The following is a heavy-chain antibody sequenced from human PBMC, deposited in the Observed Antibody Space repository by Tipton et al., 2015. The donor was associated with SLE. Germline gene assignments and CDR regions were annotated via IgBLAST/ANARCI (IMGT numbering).Heavy chain of an antibody. D-gene: IGHD3-3*01. CDR2: IYYSGST. CDR3: ARQDFWSGYTSY. Sequence: TLSLTCTVSGGSISSSSYYWGWIRQPPGKGLEWIGSIYYSGSTYYNPSLKSRVTISVGTSKNQFSLKLSSVTAADTAVYYCARQDFWSGYTSYWGQGTLVTVSS. CDR1: GGSISSSSYY. J-gene: IGHJ4*02. V-gene: IGHV4-39*07.